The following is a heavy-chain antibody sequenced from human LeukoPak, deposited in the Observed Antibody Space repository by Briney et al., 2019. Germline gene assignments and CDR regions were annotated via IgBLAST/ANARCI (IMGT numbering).Heavy chain of an antibody. CDR2: ISAYNGNT. D-gene: IGHD2-2*02. CDR1: GYTFTSYG. V-gene: IGHV1-18*01. J-gene: IGHJ4*02. CDR3: AGDSSVAIPFYFDY. Sequence: GASVKVSCKASGYTFTSYGISWVRQAPGQGLEWMGWISAYNGNTNYAQKLQGRVTMTTDTSTSTAYMELRSLRSDDTAVYYCAGDSSVAIPFYFDYWGQGTLVTVSS.